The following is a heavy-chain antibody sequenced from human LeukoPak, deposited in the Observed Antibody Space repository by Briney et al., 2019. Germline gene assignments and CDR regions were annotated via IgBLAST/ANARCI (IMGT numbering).Heavy chain of an antibody. D-gene: IGHD3-22*01. V-gene: IGHV3-48*03. CDR2: ISSSGTTI. J-gene: IGHJ4*02. CDR3: AKDFSDSSGYRPRYFDY. CDR1: GFTFSSYE. Sequence: GGSLRLSCAASGFTFSSYEMNWVRQAPGKGLEWVSYISSSGTTIYYADSVKGRFTISRDNAKNSLYLQMNSLRAEDTAVYYCAKDFSDSSGYRPRYFDYWGQGTLVTVSS.